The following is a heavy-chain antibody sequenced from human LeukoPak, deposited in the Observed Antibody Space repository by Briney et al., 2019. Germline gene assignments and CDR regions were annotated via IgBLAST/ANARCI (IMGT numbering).Heavy chain of an antibody. CDR1: GFIFSDYY. Sequence: GGSLRLSCAASGFIFSDYYMSWIRQAPGKGLEWVSYISNSDNSIYYADSVKGRFTISRDNAKNSLYLQMNTLRAEDTAVYYCARDRTVGATPIFDYWGQGTLVTVSS. J-gene: IGHJ4*02. D-gene: IGHD1-26*01. CDR2: ISNSDNSI. V-gene: IGHV3-11*01. CDR3: ARDRTVGATPIFDY.